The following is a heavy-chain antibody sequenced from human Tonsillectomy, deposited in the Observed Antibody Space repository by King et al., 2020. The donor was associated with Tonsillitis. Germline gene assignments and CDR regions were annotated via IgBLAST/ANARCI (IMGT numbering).Heavy chain of an antibody. CDR3: ARELYCGGDCPRGFDY. V-gene: IGHV3-33*01. D-gene: IGHD2-21*01. CDR1: VFTFSSYG. CDR2: IWYDGGNK. J-gene: IGHJ4*02. Sequence: VQLVESGGGVVQPGRSLRLSCAASVFTFSSYGMHWVRQAPGKGLEWVAVIWYDGGNKYYADSVKGRFTISRDNSKNTLYLQMNSLRAEDTAVYYCARELYCGGDCPRGFDYWGQGTLVTVSS.